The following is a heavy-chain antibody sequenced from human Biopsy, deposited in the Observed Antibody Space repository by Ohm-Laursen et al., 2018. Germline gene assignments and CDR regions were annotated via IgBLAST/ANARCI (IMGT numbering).Heavy chain of an antibody. CDR2: INHSGRT. D-gene: IGHD3-22*01. CDR3: VRGVDYYDPYHYYALDV. J-gene: IGHJ6*02. V-gene: IGHV4-34*01. CDR1: GESFNGCY. Sequence: SETLSLTCAVYGESFNGCYWSWIRQTPGKGLEWIGEINHSGRTNYNPSLKSRVTISVDTSKNQFSLKVRSVTAADTAVYYCVRGVDYYDPYHYYALDVWGQGTTVTVSS.